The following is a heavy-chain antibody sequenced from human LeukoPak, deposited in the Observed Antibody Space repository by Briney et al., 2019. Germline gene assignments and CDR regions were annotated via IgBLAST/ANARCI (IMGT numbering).Heavy chain of an antibody. CDR3: ARGSEPAAFYYYYYGMDV. Sequence: GASVKVSCKVSGYTLTELSMHWVRQAPGKGLEWMGGFDPEDGETIYAQKIQGRVTMTEDESTSTAYMELSSLRSEDTAVYYCARGSEPAAFYYYYYGMDVWGQGTTVTVSS. V-gene: IGHV1-24*01. J-gene: IGHJ6*02. CDR1: GYTLTELS. CDR2: FDPEDGET. D-gene: IGHD2-2*01.